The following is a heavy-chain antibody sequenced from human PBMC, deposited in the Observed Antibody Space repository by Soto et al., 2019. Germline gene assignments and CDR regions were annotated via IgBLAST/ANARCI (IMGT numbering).Heavy chain of an antibody. CDR1: GFSFSNYW. D-gene: IGHD3-10*01. Sequence: EVQLVESGGGLVQPGGSLRLSCAASGFSFSNYWMTWVRQAPGKGLEWVANIKRDGSGGSYLDSVRGRFTVSRDNAKNSLYMQMDSLRAEDTALYYCARDVSPGSRSLYLDAFDIGGQGTMVTVSS. V-gene: IGHV3-7*05. CDR2: IKRDGSGG. J-gene: IGHJ3*02. CDR3: ARDVSPGSRSLYLDAFDI.